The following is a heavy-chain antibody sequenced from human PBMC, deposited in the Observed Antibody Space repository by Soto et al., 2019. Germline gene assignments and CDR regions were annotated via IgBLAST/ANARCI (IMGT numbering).Heavy chain of an antibody. V-gene: IGHV6-1*01. CDR1: VDDVSNNRAA. CDR3: ARDTGTCNEYFRI. J-gene: IGHJ1*01. D-gene: IGHD1-1*01. Sequence: PSQTLSLTCVISVDDVSNNRAAWNWISQSPSRGLEWLGRAYYRSELFHDFATGMEGRLTIQPDTSKNQVSLHLNFVTPEDSAIYFCARDTGTCNEYFRIWGQGT. CDR2: AYYRSELFH.